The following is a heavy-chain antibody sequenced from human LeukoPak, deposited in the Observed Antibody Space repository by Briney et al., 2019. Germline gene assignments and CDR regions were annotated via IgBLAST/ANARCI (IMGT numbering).Heavy chain of an antibody. J-gene: IGHJ4*02. V-gene: IGHV3-7*05. Sequence: GGSLRLSCTVSGFTFNNAWMSWVRQAPGKGLEWVANIKQDGSEKYYVDSVKGRFTISRDNAKNSLYLQMNSLRAEDTALYYCAREDQPRGTFDYWGQGILVTVSS. CDR2: IKQDGSEK. D-gene: IGHD2-15*01. CDR1: GFTFNNAW. CDR3: AREDQPRGTFDY.